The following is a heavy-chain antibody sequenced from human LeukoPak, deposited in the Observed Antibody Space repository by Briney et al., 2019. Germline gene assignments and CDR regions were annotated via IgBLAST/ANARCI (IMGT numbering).Heavy chain of an antibody. CDR3: ARELNGYNYGPFDY. CDR2: ISSSSTYI. CDR1: GFTFSSYN. Sequence: PGGSLSLSCAASGFTFSSYNMNWVRQAPGKGLEWVSSISSSSTYIYYADSVKGRFTISRDNAKNSLYLQMNSLRAEDTAVYYCARELNGYNYGPFDYWGQGTLVTVSS. J-gene: IGHJ4*02. D-gene: IGHD5-18*01. V-gene: IGHV3-21*01.